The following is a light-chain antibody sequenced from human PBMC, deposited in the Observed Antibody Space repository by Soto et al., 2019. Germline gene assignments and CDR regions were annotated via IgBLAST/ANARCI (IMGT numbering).Light chain of an antibody. CDR2: AAS. V-gene: IGKV1-8*01. CDR3: QQYYSYPPT. CDR1: QGISSY. Sequence: AIRMTQSPSSLSASTGDRVTITCRASQGISSYLAWYQQKPGKAPKLQIYAASTLQSGVPSRFSGSGSGTDFTLTISCLQSEDFATYYCQQYYSYPPTLGQGTRLEIK. J-gene: IGKJ5*01.